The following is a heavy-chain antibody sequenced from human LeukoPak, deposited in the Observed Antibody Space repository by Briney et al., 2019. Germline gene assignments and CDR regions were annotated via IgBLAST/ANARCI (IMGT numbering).Heavy chain of an antibody. V-gene: IGHV3-30*18. CDR3: AKDLGYSGSYIDC. J-gene: IGHJ4*02. Sequence: GRPLRLSCAASGFTFSSYVMHWVRQAPGKGLEWVAFISYDGGNKYYADSVKGRFTISRDNSKNTLYLQMNSLRTEDTAVYYCAKDLGYSGSYIDCWGQGTLVTVSS. CDR2: ISYDGGNK. CDR1: GFTFSSYV. D-gene: IGHD1-26*01.